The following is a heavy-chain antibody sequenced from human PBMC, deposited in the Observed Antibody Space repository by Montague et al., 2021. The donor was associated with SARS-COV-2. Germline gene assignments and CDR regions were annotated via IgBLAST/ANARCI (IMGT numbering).Heavy chain of an antibody. V-gene: IGHV3-23*03. D-gene: IGHD5-18*01. CDR2: IYSGGSNT. J-gene: IGHJ4*02. CDR3: AKSPRAYSYAFDY. CDR1: GFTFNTYA. Sequence: SLRLSCAASGFTFNTYAMSWVRQAPGKGLEWVSVIYSGGSNTYYADSVKGRFTISRDNSKNTLYLRMNRLRAEDTAVYYCAKSPRAYSYAFDYWGQGTLVTVSS.